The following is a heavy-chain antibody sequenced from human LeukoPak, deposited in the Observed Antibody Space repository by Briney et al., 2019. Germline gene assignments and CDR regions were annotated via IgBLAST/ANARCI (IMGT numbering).Heavy chain of an antibody. J-gene: IGHJ4*02. V-gene: IGHV3-9*01. Sequence: PGGSLRLSCAASGFTFDDYAMHWVRQAPGKGLEWVSGISWNSGSIGYADSVKGRFTISRDNAKNSLYLQMNSLRAEDTAVYYCAKDHYDSSGYFDYWGQGTLVTVSS. D-gene: IGHD3-22*01. CDR2: ISWNSGSI. CDR1: GFTFDDYA. CDR3: AKDHYDSSGYFDY.